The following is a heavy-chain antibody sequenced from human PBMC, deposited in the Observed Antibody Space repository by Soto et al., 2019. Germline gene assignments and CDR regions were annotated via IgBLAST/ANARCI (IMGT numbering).Heavy chain of an antibody. CDR2: ISSRSSNI. Sequence: GGSLRLSCAASGFTFSSYSMNWVRQAPGKGLEWVSDISSRSSNIYYADSVKGRFSISRDNAKNSLYLQMNSLRAEDTAVDYCARGDVYIHYWVKGTMVTVSS. D-gene: IGHD4-4*01. J-gene: IGHJ4*02. CDR3: ARGDVYIHY. V-gene: IGHV3-48*01. CDR1: GFTFSSYS.